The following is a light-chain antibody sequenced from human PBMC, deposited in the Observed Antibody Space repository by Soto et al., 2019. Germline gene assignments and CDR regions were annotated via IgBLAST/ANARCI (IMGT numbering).Light chain of an antibody. CDR3: QQHNNWIT. Sequence: LSPGERATLSCRASQSVSSYLAWYQQKRGQAPRLLIYDASNRATGIPARFSGSGSGTDFTLTISSLEPEDFAVYYCQQHNNWITVGKGTRREIK. CDR2: DAS. CDR1: QSVSSY. J-gene: IGKJ5*01. V-gene: IGKV3-11*01.